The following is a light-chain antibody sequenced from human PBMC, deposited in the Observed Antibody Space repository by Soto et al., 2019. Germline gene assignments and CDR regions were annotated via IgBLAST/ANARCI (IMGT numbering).Light chain of an antibody. J-gene: IGLJ1*01. CDR3: CSYAGSYSYV. Sequence: QSVLTQPRSVSGSPRQSVTISCTETSSDVGGYNYVSWYQQHPGKAPKLMIYDVSKRPSGVPDRFSGSKSGNTASLTISGLQAEDEADYYCCSYAGSYSYVFGTGTKVTVL. CDR1: SSDVGGYNY. CDR2: DVS. V-gene: IGLV2-11*01.